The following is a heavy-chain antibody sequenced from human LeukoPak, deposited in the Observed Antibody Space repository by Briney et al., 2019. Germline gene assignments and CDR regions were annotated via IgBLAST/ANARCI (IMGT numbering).Heavy chain of an antibody. CDR1: GYTFTGYY. V-gene: IGHV1-8*02. CDR2: MNPNSGNT. D-gene: IGHD1-1*01. CDR3: ARGRFWTADY. J-gene: IGHJ4*02. Sequence: ASVKVSCKASGYTFTGYYMHWVRQATGQGLEWMGWMNPNSGNTGYAQKFQGRVTMTRNTSISTAYMELSSLRSEDTAVYYCARGRFWTADYWGQGTMVTVSS.